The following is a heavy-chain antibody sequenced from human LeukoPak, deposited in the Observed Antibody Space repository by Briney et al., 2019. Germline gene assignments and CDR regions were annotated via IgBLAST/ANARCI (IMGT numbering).Heavy chain of an antibody. CDR3: ARTSSGWPYNWFDP. Sequence: AASVTVSCKASGGTFSSYAISWVRQAPGQGLEWMGGIIPIFGTANYAQKFQGRVTITADESTSTAYMELSSLRSEDTAVYYCARTSSGWPYNWFDPWGQGTLVTVSS. J-gene: IGHJ5*02. D-gene: IGHD6-19*01. V-gene: IGHV1-69*13. CDR2: IIPIFGTA. CDR1: GGTFSSYA.